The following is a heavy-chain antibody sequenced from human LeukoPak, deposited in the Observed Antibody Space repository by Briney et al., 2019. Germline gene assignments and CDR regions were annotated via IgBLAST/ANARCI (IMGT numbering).Heavy chain of an antibody. V-gene: IGHV4-34*01. Sequence: SETLSLTCAVYGGSFSGYYWSWIRQPPGKGLEWIGEINQSGSTNHNPSLKSRVTISVDTSKNQFSLKLSSVAAADTAVYYCARVYWSKKVGATDADYWGQGTLVTVSS. D-gene: IGHD1-26*01. J-gene: IGHJ4*02. CDR2: INQSGST. CDR3: ARVYWSKKVGATDADY. CDR1: GGSFSGYY.